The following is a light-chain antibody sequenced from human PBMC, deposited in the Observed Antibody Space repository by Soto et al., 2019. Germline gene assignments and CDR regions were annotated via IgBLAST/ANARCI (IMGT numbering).Light chain of an antibody. V-gene: IGKV2-28*01. J-gene: IGKJ1*01. CDR2: LGS. Sequence: DIVMTQSPLSLPVTPGEPASISCRSSQSLLHRNGYNYVDWYLQKPGQSPQLLIYLGSNRASGVPDRFSGIGSGTDFTLKISRVEAEDVGVYYCMQPLQSLTFGQGTKVEIK. CDR1: QSLLHRNGYNY. CDR3: MQPLQSLT.